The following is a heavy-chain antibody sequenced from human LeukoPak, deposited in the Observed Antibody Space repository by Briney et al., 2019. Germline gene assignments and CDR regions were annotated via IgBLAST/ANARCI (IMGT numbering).Heavy chain of an antibody. D-gene: IGHD2-21*02. V-gene: IGHV1-46*01. Sequence: ASVKVSCKASGYTFTSYYMHWVRQAPGQGLEWMGIINPSGGSTSYAQKFQGRVTMTRDTSTSTVYMELSSLRSEDTAVYYCARDIVVVTAMFYFDYWGQGTLVTVSS. CDR3: ARDIVVVTAMFYFDY. CDR2: INPSGGST. CDR1: GYTFTSYY. J-gene: IGHJ4*02.